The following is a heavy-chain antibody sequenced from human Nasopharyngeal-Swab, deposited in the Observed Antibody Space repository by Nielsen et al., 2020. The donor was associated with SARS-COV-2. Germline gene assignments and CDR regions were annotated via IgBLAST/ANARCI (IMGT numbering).Heavy chain of an antibody. CDR3: ARGKVLRFLEWFEEDDAFDI. CDR2: INHSGST. V-gene: IGHV4-34*01. Sequence: WIRQPPGKGLEWIGEINHSGSTNYNPSLKSRVTISVNTSKNQFSLKLSSVTAADTAVYYCARGKVLRFLEWFEEDDAFDIWGQGTMVTVSS. J-gene: IGHJ3*02. D-gene: IGHD3-3*01.